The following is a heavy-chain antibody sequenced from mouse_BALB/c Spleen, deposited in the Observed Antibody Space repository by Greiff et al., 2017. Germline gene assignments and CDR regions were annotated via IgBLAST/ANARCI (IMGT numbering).Heavy chain of an antibody. CDR3: ARQEGIRDGYYFDY. CDR1: GFTFSSYT. Sequence: EVKLVESGGGLVQPGGSLKLSCAASGFTFSSYTMSWVRQTPEKRLEWVAYISNGGGSTYYPDTVKGRFTISRDNAKNTLYLQMSSLKSEDTAMYYCARQEGIRDGYYFDYWGQGTTLTVSS. V-gene: IGHV5-12-2*01. J-gene: IGHJ2*01. CDR2: ISNGGGST.